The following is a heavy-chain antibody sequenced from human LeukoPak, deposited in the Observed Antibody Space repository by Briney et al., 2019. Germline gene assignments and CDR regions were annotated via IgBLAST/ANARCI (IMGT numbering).Heavy chain of an antibody. J-gene: IGHJ4*02. CDR2: ISGSGDNT. Sequence: GGSLRLSCAASGFTFSSCAMSWVRQAPGKGLEWVSGISGSGDNTYYADSVKGLFTISRDNSENTLYVQVNSLGTEDTAAYYCAKGSYYDSSGSFYFDYWGQGTLVTVSS. CDR3: AKGSYYDSSGSFYFDY. D-gene: IGHD3-22*01. CDR1: GFTFSSCA. V-gene: IGHV3-23*01.